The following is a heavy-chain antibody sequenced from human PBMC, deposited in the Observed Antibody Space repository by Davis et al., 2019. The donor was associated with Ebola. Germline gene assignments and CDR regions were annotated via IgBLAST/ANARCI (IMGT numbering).Heavy chain of an antibody. CDR2: IWYDGSNK. D-gene: IGHD1-7*01. CDR3: ARDWYNWNYVGYYFDY. V-gene: IGHV3-33*01. CDR1: GFTFSSYG. J-gene: IGHJ4*02. Sequence: GESLKISCAASGFTFSSYGMHWVRQAPGKGLEWVAVIWYDGSNKYYADSVKGRFTISRDNSKNTLYLQMNSLRAEDTAVYYCARDWYNWNYVGYYFDYWGQGTLVTVSS.